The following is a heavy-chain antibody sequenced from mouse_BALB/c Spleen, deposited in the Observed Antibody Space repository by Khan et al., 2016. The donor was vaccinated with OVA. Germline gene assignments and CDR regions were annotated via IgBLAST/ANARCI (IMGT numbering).Heavy chain of an antibody. D-gene: IGHD1-1*01. CDR2: ISYSGVT. Sequence: EVQLVESGPGLVKPSQSLSLTCTVTGYSITSGYAWNWIRQFPGNKLEWTGYISYSGVTSYTPSLKSRISITRDTSKNQFFLQLNSVTTEDTATYYCARGNYYGYYFDYWGQGTTLTVSS. V-gene: IGHV3-2*02. CDR3: ARGNYYGYYFDY. J-gene: IGHJ2*01. CDR1: GYSITSGYA.